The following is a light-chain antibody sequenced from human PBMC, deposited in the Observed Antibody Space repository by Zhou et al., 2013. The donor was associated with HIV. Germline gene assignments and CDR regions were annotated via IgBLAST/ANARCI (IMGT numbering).Light chain of an antibody. V-gene: IGKV1-9*01. CDR1: QYISRY. CDR2: DAS. Sequence: DIQLTQSPSFVSASVGDRVTITCRSTQYISRYLAWYQQKPGKAPKLLIYDASTLQSGVPSRFSGSGSATEFTLTISSLQPEDFATYYCQQLNSHLEGLNFGPGTKVDIK. J-gene: IGKJ3*01. CDR3: QQLNSHLEGLN.